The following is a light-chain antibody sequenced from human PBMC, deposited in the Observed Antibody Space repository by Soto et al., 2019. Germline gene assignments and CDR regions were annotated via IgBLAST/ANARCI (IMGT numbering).Light chain of an antibody. CDR1: SSDVGSYNL. Sequence: QSVLTQPASVSGSPGQSITISCTGTSSDVGSYNLVSWYQQHPGKAPKLMIYEGSKRPSGVSNRFSGSKSGITASLTISGLQAEDEADYYCCSYAGSSTPYVFGTGTKVTVL. V-gene: IGLV2-23*01. CDR3: CSYAGSSTPYV. J-gene: IGLJ1*01. CDR2: EGS.